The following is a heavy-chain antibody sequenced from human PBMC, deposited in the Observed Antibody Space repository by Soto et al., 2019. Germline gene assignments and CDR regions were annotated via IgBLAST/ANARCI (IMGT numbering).Heavy chain of an antibody. D-gene: IGHD4-17*01. Sequence: EVQLVESGGGLVQPGGSLRLSCIASGFTCSSYAMTWVRQAPGKGREWVSGVSGTGGSAYYADSVKGRFTISRDKSTNTLYLHMNSLRAEDTAVYYCARGAAYSDYDLEYWGQGNLVTVSS. CDR2: VSGTGGSA. CDR3: ARGAAYSDYDLEY. V-gene: IGHV3-23*04. J-gene: IGHJ4*02. CDR1: GFTCSSYA.